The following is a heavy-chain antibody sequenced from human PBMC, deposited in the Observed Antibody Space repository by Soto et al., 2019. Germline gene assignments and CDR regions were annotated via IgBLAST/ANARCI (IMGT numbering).Heavy chain of an antibody. V-gene: IGHV3-30-3*02. D-gene: IGHD1-1*01. CDR2: ISFDGGNK. J-gene: IGHJ4*02. CDR3: AKRAAGTGADLDS. CDR1: GFSFSFASHA. Sequence: QVQLVESGGGVVQPGRSLRLSCVASGFSFSFASHALNWVRQAPCKGLEWVAVISFDGGNKFYADSVKGRFTISRDNSKITLYLEMSSLRPDDTAVYYCAKRAAGTGADLDSWGEGTLVSVSS.